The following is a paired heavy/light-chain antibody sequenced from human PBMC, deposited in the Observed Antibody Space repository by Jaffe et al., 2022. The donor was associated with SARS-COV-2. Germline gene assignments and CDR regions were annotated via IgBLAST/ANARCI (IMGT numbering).Heavy chain of an antibody. CDR3: ARNRPRRRWLQFFQGDGFDY. V-gene: IGHV6-1*01. J-gene: IGHJ4*02. Sequence: QVQLQQSGPGLVKPSQTLSLTCAISGDSVSSNSAAWNWIRQSPSRGLEWLGRTYYRSKWYNDYAVSVKSRITINPDTSKNQFSLQLNSVTPEDTAVYYCARNRPRRRWLQFFQGDGFDYWGQGTLVTVSS. D-gene: IGHD5-12*01. CDR2: TYYRSKWYN. CDR1: GDSVSSNSAA.
Light chain of an antibody. CDR1: SSNIGAGYD. J-gene: IGLJ1*01. V-gene: IGLV1-40*01. Sequence: QSVLTQPPSVSGAPGQRVTISCTGSSSNIGAGYDVHWYQQLPGTAPKLLIYGNSNRPSGVPDRFSGSKSGTSASLAISGLQAEDEADYYCQSYDSSLSALYVFGTGTKVTVL. CDR2: GNS. CDR3: QSYDSSLSALYV.